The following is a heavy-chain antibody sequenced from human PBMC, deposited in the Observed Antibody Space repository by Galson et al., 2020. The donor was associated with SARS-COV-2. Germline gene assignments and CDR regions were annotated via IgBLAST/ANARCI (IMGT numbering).Heavy chain of an antibody. J-gene: IGHJ4*02. CDR2: IYYSGST. D-gene: IGHD3-9*01. CDR1: GGSISSSSYY. V-gene: IGHV4-39*01. CDR3: ALRYFDWLLYDY. Sequence: SQTLSLTCTVSGGSISSSSYYWGWIRQPPGKGLEWIGSIYYSGSTYYNPSLKSRVTISVDTSKNQFSLKLSSVTAADTAVYYCALRYFDWLLYDYWGQGTLVTVSS.